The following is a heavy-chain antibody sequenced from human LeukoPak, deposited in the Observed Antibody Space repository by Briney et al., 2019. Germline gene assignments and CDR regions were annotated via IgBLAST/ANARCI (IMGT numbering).Heavy chain of an antibody. D-gene: IGHD3-16*02. J-gene: IGHJ4*02. Sequence: SETLSLTCTVSGGSISSYYWSWIRQPPGKGLEWIGDIYYSGSTNYNTSLKSRVTISVDTSKNQFSMKLSSVTAADTAVYYCARYSLYDYVWGSHRQTFAFDYWGQGTLVTVSS. V-gene: IGHV4-59*01. CDR1: GGSISSYY. CDR3: ARYSLYDYVWGSHRQTFAFDY. CDR2: IYYSGST.